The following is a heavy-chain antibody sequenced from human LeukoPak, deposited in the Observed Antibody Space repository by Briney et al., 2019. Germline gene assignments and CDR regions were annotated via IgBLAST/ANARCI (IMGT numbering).Heavy chain of an antibody. CDR3: AKEGAARPSSGIDY. Sequence: QTGGSLRLSCAASGFTFSSCAMSWVRQAPGKGLEWVSAISGSGGSTYYADSVKGRFTISRDNSKNTLYLQVNSLRAEDTAVYYCAKEGAARPSSGIDYWGQGTLVTVSS. D-gene: IGHD6-6*01. V-gene: IGHV3-23*01. CDR2: ISGSGGST. J-gene: IGHJ4*02. CDR1: GFTFSSCA.